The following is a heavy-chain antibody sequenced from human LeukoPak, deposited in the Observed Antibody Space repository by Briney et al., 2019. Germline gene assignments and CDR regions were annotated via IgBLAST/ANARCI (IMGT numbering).Heavy chain of an antibody. CDR3: AREERVGYSYGWIDY. D-gene: IGHD5-18*01. CDR1: DGSISSSSYY. CDR2: IYYSVST. Sequence: PSETLSLTCTVSDGSISSSSYYWGWIRQPPGKGLEWIGNIYYSVSTSYNPSLKSRVTISVDTSKNQFSLRLTSVTAADTAVYFCAREERVGYSYGWIDYWGQGTLVTVSS. J-gene: IGHJ4*02. V-gene: IGHV4-39*07.